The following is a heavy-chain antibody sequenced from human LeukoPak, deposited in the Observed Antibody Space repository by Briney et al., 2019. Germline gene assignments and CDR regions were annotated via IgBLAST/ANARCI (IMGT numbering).Heavy chain of an antibody. V-gene: IGHV1-8*03. Sequence: ASVKVSCKASGYTFTNYDITWVRQATGQGLEWMGWMSPNSGNTGFAQKFQGRVTITRNTSISTSYMELSNLRSEDTAIYYCARYSSGWWYYFDYWGQGTLVTVSS. J-gene: IGHJ4*02. D-gene: IGHD6-19*01. CDR3: ARYSSGWWYYFDY. CDR2: MSPNSGNT. CDR1: GYTFTNYD.